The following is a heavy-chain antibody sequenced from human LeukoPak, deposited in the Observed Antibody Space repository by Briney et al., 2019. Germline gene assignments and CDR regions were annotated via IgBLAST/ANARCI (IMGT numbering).Heavy chain of an antibody. Sequence: GASVKVSCKASGYTFTSYDINWVRQATGQGLEWMGWINAGNGNTKYSQKFQGRVTITRDTSASTAYMELSSLRSEDTAVYYCAAGRGVVVTAIPFIDAFDIWGQGTMVTVSS. J-gene: IGHJ3*02. CDR3: AAGRGVVVTAIPFIDAFDI. D-gene: IGHD2-21*02. CDR1: GYTFTSYD. CDR2: INAGNGNT. V-gene: IGHV1-3*01.